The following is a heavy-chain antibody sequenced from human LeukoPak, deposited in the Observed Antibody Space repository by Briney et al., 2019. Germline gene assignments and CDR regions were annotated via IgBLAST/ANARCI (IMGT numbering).Heavy chain of an antibody. D-gene: IGHD3-3*02. CDR1: GFTFSSYA. V-gene: IGHV3-30-3*01. J-gene: IGHJ3*02. Sequence: PGGSLRLSCAASGFTFSSYAMHWVRQAPGKGLEWVAVISYDGSNKYYADSVKGRFTISRDNSKNTLYLQMNSLRAEDTAVNYCARDQSHFWSGLLLPHYAFDIWGQGTMVTVSS. CDR2: ISYDGSNK. CDR3: ARDQSHFWSGLLLPHYAFDI.